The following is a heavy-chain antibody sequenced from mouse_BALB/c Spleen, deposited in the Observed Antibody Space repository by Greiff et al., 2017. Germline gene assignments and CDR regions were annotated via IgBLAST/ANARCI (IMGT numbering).Heavy chain of an antibody. D-gene: IGHD1-1*01. J-gene: IGHJ3*01. Sequence: QVQLQQSGAELAKPGASVKMSCKASGYTFTSYWMHWVKQRPGQGLEWIGYINPSTGYTEYNQKFKDKATLTADKSSSTAYMQLSSLTSEDSAVYYCAIGGIYVTWFAYWGQGTLVTVSA. CDR2: INPSTGYT. V-gene: IGHV1-7*01. CDR1: GYTFTSYW. CDR3: AIGGIYVTWFAY.